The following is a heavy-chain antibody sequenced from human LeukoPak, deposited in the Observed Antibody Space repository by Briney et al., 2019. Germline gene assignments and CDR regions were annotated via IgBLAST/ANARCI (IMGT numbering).Heavy chain of an antibody. Sequence: GGSLRLSCAASGFIFRNYWMTWVRKAPGKGLEWVANIKQDGTDKYYVDSVKGRFTISRDNSKNTLYLQMNSLRAEDTAVYYCAKDLYSGYDAGFFDYWGQGTLVTVSS. CDR2: IKQDGTDK. J-gene: IGHJ4*02. CDR3: AKDLYSGYDAGFFDY. V-gene: IGHV3-7*01. D-gene: IGHD5-12*01. CDR1: GFIFRNYW.